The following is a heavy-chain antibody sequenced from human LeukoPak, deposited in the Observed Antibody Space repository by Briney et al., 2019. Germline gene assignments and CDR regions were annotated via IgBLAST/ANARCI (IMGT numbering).Heavy chain of an antibody. Sequence: SSETLSLTCTVSGGSISGSGYYWGWVRQPPGKGLEWLGSIYESGSIFYNPSLNSRVTLSLDTSKNQLSLKLSSVTAADTAVYYCARDVGATPGYFDYWGQGTLVTVSS. V-gene: IGHV4-39*07. CDR2: IYESGSI. CDR1: GGSISGSGYY. J-gene: IGHJ4*02. CDR3: ARDVGATPGYFDY. D-gene: IGHD1-26*01.